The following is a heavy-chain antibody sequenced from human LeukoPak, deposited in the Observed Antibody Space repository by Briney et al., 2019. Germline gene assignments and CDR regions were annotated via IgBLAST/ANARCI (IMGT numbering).Heavy chain of an antibody. J-gene: IGHJ6*03. Sequence: PGGSLRLSCAASGFTFSDYYMSWIRQAPGKGLEWVSYISSSGSTIYYADSVKGRFTISRDNAKNSLYLQMNSLRAEDTAVYYCARSSKIYDSCPYYMDVWGKGTTVTVSS. CDR1: GFTFSDYY. D-gene: IGHD3-3*01. CDR2: ISSSGSTI. CDR3: ARSSKIYDSCPYYMDV. V-gene: IGHV3-11*04.